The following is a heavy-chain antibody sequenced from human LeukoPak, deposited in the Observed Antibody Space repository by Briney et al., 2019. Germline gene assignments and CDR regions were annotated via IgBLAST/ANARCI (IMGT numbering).Heavy chain of an antibody. D-gene: IGHD3-22*01. CDR1: GFTFDDYG. V-gene: IGHV3-20*04. J-gene: IGHJ4*02. CDR3: ARDPLVTYYYDSSGYYYSDY. CDR2: INWNGGST. Sequence: GGSLRLSCAASGFTFDDYGMSWVRQAPGKGLEWGSGINWNGGSTGYADSVKGRFTISRDNAKNSLYLQMNSLRAEDTALYYCARDPLVTYYYDSSGYYYSDYWGQGTLVTVSS.